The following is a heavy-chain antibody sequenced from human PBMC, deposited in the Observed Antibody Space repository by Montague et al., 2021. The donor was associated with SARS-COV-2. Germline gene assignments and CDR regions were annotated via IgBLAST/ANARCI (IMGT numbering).Heavy chain of an antibody. D-gene: IGHD3-3*01. V-gene: IGHV4-61*01. CDR3: ARDPWHITIFGVVTRYGMDV. Sequence: SETLSLTCTVSGGSVSGGSYYWSWIRQPPGKGLEWIGYIYYSGSTNYXPSLKSRVTISVDTSKNQFSLKLSSVTAADTAVYYCARDPWHITIFGVVTRYGMDVWGQGTTVTVSS. J-gene: IGHJ6*02. CDR2: IYYSGST. CDR1: GGSVSGGSYY.